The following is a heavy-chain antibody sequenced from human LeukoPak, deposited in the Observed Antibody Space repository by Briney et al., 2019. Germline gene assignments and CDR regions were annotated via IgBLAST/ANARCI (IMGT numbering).Heavy chain of an antibody. CDR3: ARGYYYYDSSGYYSRHYAFDI. D-gene: IGHD3-22*01. V-gene: IGHV1-8*03. CDR2: MNPNSGNT. Sequence: ASVKVSCKASGYTFTGYYMHWVRQATGQGLEWMGWMNPNSGNTGYAQKFQGRVTITRNTSISTAYMELSSLRSEDTAVYYCARGYYYYDSSGYYSRHYAFDIWGQGTMVTVSS. J-gene: IGHJ3*02. CDR1: GYTFTGYY.